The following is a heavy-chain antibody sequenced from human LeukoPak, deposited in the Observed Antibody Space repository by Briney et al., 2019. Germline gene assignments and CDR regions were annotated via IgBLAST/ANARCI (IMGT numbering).Heavy chain of an antibody. J-gene: IGHJ4*02. CDR1: GYTFTSYD. CDR2: MNPNSGNT. V-gene: IGHV1-8*01. D-gene: IGHD6-13*01. CDR3: ARGVYHSSWYGD. Sequence: ASVKVSCKASGYTFTSYDINWVRQATGQGLEWMGWMNPNSGNTGYAQKFQGRVTMTRNTSISTAYMELGSLRSEDTAVYYCARGVYHSSWYGDWGQGTLVTVSS.